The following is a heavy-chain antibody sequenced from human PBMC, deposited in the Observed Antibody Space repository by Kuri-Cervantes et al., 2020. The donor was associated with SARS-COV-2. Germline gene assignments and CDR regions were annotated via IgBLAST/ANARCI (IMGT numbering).Heavy chain of an antibody. V-gene: IGHV3-48*01. CDR1: GFTFSSYA. CDR3: VRKGDS. Sequence: GESLKISCAASGFTFSSYAMSWVRQAPGKGLEWASYISVSGTTMYYADSVKGRFTIYRDNAKNSLYLQMNSLRADDTAVYYCVRKGDSWGQGTLVTVSS. J-gene: IGHJ4*02. CDR2: ISVSGTTM.